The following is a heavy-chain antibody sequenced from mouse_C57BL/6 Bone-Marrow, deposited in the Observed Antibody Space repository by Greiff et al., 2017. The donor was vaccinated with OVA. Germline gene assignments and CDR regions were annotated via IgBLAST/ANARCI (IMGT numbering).Heavy chain of an antibody. CDR2: ISDGGSYT. CDR3: ARVDYDGSSPLAY. J-gene: IGHJ3*01. CDR1: GFTFSSYS. D-gene: IGHD1-1*01. V-gene: IGHV5-4*03. Sequence: EVMLVESGGGLVKPGGSLKLSCAASGFTFSSYSMSWVRQTPEKRLEWVATISDGGSYTYYPDNVKGRFTISRANAKNTLYLQMSHLKSEDTAMYYCARVDYDGSSPLAYWGQGTLVTVSA.